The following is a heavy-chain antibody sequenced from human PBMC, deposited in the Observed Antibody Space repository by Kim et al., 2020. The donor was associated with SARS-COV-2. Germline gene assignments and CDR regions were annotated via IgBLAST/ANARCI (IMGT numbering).Heavy chain of an antibody. CDR2: ISYDGSNK. CDR1: GFTFSNYG. J-gene: IGHJ6*01. D-gene: IGHD2-2*01. Sequence: GGSLRLSCAASGFTFSNYGMHWVRQAPGKGLEWVAVISYDGSNKYYADSVKGRFTISRDNSKNTLYLQMNSLRAEDTAVYYCAKGWPSSTRPGWYYNMDV. CDR3: AKGWPSSTRPGWYYNMDV. V-gene: IGHV3-30*18.